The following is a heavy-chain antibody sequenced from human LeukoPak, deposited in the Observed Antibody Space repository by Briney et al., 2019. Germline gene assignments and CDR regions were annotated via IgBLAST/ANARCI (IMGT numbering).Heavy chain of an antibody. V-gene: IGHV3-11*06. CDR2: ISSSSSYI. D-gene: IGHD6-13*01. CDR3: ARAKQQLAWSDAFDI. CDR1: GFTFSDYY. Sequence: GGSLRLSCAASGFTFSDYYMSWIRQAPGKGLEWVSSISSSSSYIYYADSVKGRFTISRDNAKNSLYLQMNSLRAEDTAVYYCARAKQQLAWSDAFDIWGQGTMVTVSS. J-gene: IGHJ3*02.